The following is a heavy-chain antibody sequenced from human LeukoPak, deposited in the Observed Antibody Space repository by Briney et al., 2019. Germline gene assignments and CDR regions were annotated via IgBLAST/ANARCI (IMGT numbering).Heavy chain of an antibody. CDR2: LSAYNGNT. CDR1: GYTFTSYG. D-gene: IGHD1-26*01. Sequence: GPVKVSCKASGYTFTSYGISWVRQAPGQGLEWMGWLSAYNGNTNYAQKLQGRVTMTTDTSTSTAYMELRSLRSDDTAVYYCARVVPYSGSYSDFDYWGQGTLVTVSS. CDR3: ARVVPYSGSYSDFDY. V-gene: IGHV1-18*01. J-gene: IGHJ4*02.